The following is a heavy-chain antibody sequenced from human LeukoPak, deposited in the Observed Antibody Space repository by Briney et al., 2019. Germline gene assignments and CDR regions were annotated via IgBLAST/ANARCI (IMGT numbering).Heavy chain of an antibody. CDR2: AFYSGDT. CDR3: GRLRGAMTTVTSNFDS. Sequence: PSETLSLTCTVSGGSIIGSTYYWGWIRQPPGKGLEWIGSAFYSGDTYYKSSLKSRVTISVDTSKNQFSLKLSSVTAADTAVYYCGRLRGAMTTVTSNFDSWGQGTLVTVSS. D-gene: IGHD4-17*01. CDR1: GGSIIGSTYY. V-gene: IGHV4-39*01. J-gene: IGHJ4*02.